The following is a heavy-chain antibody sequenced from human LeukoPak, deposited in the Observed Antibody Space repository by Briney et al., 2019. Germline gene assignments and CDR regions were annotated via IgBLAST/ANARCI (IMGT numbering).Heavy chain of an antibody. CDR1: GFTFSSYG. CDR2: IWYDGSNK. D-gene: IGHD6-19*01. J-gene: IGHJ4*02. CDR3: ARSSGRQWLEWNYFGY. V-gene: IGHV3-33*01. Sequence: GGSLRLSCAASGFTFSSYGMHWVRQAPGKGLEWVAVIWYDGSNKYYADSVKGRFTISRDNSKNTLYLQMDSLRAEDTAVYYCARSSGRQWLEWNYFGYWGQGTLVTVSS.